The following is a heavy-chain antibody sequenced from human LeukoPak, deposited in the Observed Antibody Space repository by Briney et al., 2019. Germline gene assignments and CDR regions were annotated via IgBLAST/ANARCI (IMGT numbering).Heavy chain of an antibody. CDR1: GGSISSSSYY. D-gene: IGHD3-10*01. CDR2: IYYSGST. CDR3: ASKGSYCLLGFDY. Sequence: SETLSLTCTVSGGSISSSSYYWGWIRQPPGKGLEWIGSIYYSGSTYYNPSLKSRVTISVDTSKSQFSLKLSSVTAADTAVYYCASKGSYCLLGFDYWGQGTLVTVSS. V-gene: IGHV4-39*01. J-gene: IGHJ4*02.